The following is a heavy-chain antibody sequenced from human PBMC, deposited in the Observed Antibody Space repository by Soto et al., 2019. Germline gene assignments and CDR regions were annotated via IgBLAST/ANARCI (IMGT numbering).Heavy chain of an antibody. D-gene: IGHD5-12*01. J-gene: IGHJ6*02. CDR2: INPNSGGT. Sequence: QVQLVQSGAEVKKPGASVKVSCKASGYTFTGYYMHWVRQAPGQGLEWMGWINPNSGGTNYAQKLKGWVTMTRDPSISTAYMELSRLRSDDTAVYYCARSVDIVATNGMDVWGQGTTVTVSS. V-gene: IGHV1-2*04. CDR1: GYTFTGYY. CDR3: ARSVDIVATNGMDV.